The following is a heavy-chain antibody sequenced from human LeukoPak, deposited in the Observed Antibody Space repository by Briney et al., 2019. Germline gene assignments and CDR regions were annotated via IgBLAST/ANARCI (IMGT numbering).Heavy chain of an antibody. Sequence: SETLSLTCTVSGGSISSYYWSWIRQPAGKGLEWIGRIYTSGSTNYNPSLKSRATISVDTSKNQFSLKLSSVTAADTAVYYCARHHLVVVITDWFDPWGQGTLVTVSS. CDR1: GGSISSYY. CDR2: IYTSGST. CDR3: ARHHLVVVITDWFDP. D-gene: IGHD3-22*01. J-gene: IGHJ5*02. V-gene: IGHV4-4*07.